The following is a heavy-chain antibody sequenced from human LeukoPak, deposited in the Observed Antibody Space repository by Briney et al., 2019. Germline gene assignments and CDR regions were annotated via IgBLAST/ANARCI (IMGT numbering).Heavy chain of an antibody. CDR2: MYNSGST. CDR1: GGSISGSY. V-gene: IGHV4-59*01. J-gene: IGHJ4*02. Sequence: SETLSLTXTVSGGSISGSYWSWIRQPPGKGLEWIAYMYNSGSTNYNPSLKSRVTISIDTSKNQFSLKLSSLTAADTAIYYCARGIESYGDYGYWGQGILVTVSS. D-gene: IGHD4-17*01. CDR3: ARGIESYGDYGY.